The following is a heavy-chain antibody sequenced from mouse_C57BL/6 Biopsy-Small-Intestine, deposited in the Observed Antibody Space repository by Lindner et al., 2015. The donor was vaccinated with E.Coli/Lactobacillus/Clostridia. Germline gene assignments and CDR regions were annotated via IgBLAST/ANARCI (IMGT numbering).Heavy chain of an antibody. CDR3: LRRVALGTGWFDP. Sequence: SVKVSCKASGYSFTSYHINWVRQATGQGLEWMGWMTPHDGNTGYAQKFQGRVTMTMDTSISTAYMELSSLTFDDTAVYYCLRRVALGTGWFDPWGQGTLVTVSS. D-gene: IGHD2-3*01. V-gene: IGHV1-74*01. CDR2: MTPHDGNT. J-gene: IGHJ4*01. CDR1: GYSFTSYH.